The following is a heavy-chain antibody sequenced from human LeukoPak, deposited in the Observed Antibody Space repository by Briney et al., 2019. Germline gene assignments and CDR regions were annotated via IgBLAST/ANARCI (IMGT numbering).Heavy chain of an antibody. CDR2: ISWNSGSI. J-gene: IGHJ4*02. Sequence: GRSLRLSCAASGFTFDDYAMHWVRQAPGKGLEWVSGISWNSGSIGYADSVKGRFTISRDNAKNSLYLQMNSLRAEDTAVYYCAKERRQLREAFDYWGPGTLVTVSS. CDR3: AKERRQLREAFDY. CDR1: GFTFDDYA. D-gene: IGHD2-2*01. V-gene: IGHV3-9*01.